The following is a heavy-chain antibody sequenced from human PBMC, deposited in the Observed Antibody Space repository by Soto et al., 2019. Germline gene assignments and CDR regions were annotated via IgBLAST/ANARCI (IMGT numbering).Heavy chain of an antibody. D-gene: IGHD3-3*01. Sequence: EVQLLESGGGLVPPGGSLRLSCATSGFSFSNYGMNWVRQAPGKGLEWVSGITKTGRSTFIADSVRGRFTISRDNLKNIMYLQMNSLRVDDTALYYCTKDAEAYDFAFDKWGQGTMVTVTS. J-gene: IGHJ3*02. CDR2: ITKTGRST. CDR1: GFSFSNYG. CDR3: TKDAEAYDFAFDK. V-gene: IGHV3-23*01.